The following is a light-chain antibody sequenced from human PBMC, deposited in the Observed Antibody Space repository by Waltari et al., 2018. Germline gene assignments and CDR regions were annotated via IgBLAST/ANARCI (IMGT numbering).Light chain of an antibody. CDR1: QGFGSW. V-gene: IGKV1-12*01. Sequence: DVQVTQSPSSVSASVGDRVTITCRASQGFGSWLAWYQQKPGKAPKLLISATSSLQSGVPSRFSGGGSGTDFILTISSLQPEDFATYYCQQGYSFPISFGQRTRLEIK. CDR3: QQGYSFPIS. CDR2: ATS. J-gene: IGKJ5*01.